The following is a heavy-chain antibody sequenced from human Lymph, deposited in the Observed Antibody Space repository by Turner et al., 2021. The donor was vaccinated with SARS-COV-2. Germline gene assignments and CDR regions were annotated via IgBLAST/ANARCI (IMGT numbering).Heavy chain of an antibody. V-gene: IGHV3-74*01. J-gene: IGHJ6*02. D-gene: IGHD3-16*01. CDR3: AREDPMMFTFGGVGGGMDV. CDR1: GFTFNIYW. CDR2: INSDGSRT. Sequence: EVQLVESGGGLVQPGGSLRLSCAVSGFTFNIYWMHWVRQAPGNGLVWDARINSDGSRTSDAYSVKARFTISRDNAMNTLYLQMNSLRAEDTAVYYCAREDPMMFTFGGVGGGMDVWGQGTTVTVSS.